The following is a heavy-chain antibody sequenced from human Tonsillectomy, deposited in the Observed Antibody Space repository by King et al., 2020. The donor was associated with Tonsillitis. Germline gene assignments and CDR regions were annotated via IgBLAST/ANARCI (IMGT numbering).Heavy chain of an antibody. CDR1: GFNFSDYN. J-gene: IGHJ5*02. CDR3: ARECSSYSGSGTGKWIDP. D-gene: IGHD3-10*01. V-gene: IGHV3-48*01. Sequence: VQLVESGGTLVQPGGSLRLSCRVFGFNFSDYNMDWVRQAPGRGLEWISYISSSASRIYYADSVKGRFTVSRDNAKNSLYLQMNSLRAEDTAVYFCARECSSYSGSGTGKWIDPWGQGTLVTVAS. CDR2: ISSSASRI.